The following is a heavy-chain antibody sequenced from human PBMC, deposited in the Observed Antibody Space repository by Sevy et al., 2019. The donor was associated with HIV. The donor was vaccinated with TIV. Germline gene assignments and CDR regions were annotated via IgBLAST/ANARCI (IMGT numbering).Heavy chain of an antibody. CDR3: AKDVGSSGYYYVVS. Sequence: GGSLRLSCAASGFSFDDYAMHWVRQAPGKGLEWVSGISWNSGSIGYADSVKGRFTISRDNAKNSLYLQMNSLRPEDTALYYCAKDVGSSGYYYVVSWGQRTLVTVSS. CDR2: ISWNSGSI. CDR1: GFSFDDYA. J-gene: IGHJ4*02. V-gene: IGHV3-9*01. D-gene: IGHD3-22*01.